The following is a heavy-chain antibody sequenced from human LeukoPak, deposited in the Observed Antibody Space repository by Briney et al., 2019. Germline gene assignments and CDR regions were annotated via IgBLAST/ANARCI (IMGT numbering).Heavy chain of an antibody. CDR1: GFPDGRNY. Sequence: RGGSLRLSCGVSGFPDGRNYMSWARQAPEEGLEWVSVIYSGGSTYYADSVRGRFTISRDNSKNTRYLQMNSLRAEDTAVYYCASNPRPGIAAAGNLVGYYYYGMDVWGQGTTVTVSS. J-gene: IGHJ6*02. V-gene: IGHV3-66*01. D-gene: IGHD6-13*01. CDR2: IYSGGST. CDR3: ASNPRPGIAAAGNLVGYYYYGMDV.